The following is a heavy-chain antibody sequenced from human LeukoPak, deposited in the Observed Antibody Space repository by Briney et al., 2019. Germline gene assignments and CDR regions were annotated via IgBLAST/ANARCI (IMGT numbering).Heavy chain of an antibody. Sequence: GGSLRLSCAASGFTFSSYGMHWVRQAPGKGLEWVAVIWYDGSNKYYVDSVKGRFTISRDNSKNTLYLQMNSLRAEDTAVYYCARPQGRSRYVILLDWYFDLWGRGTLVTVSS. D-gene: IGHD3-16*02. CDR3: ARPQGRSRYVILLDWYFDL. J-gene: IGHJ2*01. CDR1: GFTFSSYG. V-gene: IGHV3-33*01. CDR2: IWYDGSNK.